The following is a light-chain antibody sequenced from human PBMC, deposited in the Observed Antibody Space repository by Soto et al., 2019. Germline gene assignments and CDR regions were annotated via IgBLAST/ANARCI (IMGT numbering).Light chain of an antibody. Sequence: DIQMTQSPSTLSASIGDRVTITCRASQYMSDWLAWYQQKPGKVPKLLISKASYLESGLPLRFSGSGSGREFTLTISSLQPDDFATYYCQQYSSCPWTFGQGTKVEVK. CDR2: KAS. V-gene: IGKV1-5*03. J-gene: IGKJ1*01. CDR1: QYMSDW. CDR3: QQYSSCPWT.